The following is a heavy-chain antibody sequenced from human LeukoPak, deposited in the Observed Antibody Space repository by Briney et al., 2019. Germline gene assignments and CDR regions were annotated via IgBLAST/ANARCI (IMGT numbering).Heavy chain of an antibody. V-gene: IGHV4-4*08. CDR1: GDAISTYY. Sequence: PSETLSLTCTVSGDAISTYYWNWIRQTPGKGLEWVGHIANGRTDYNPSLKSRAIISVDTSKNQLSLRLTSVTAADTAVYYCARDKAHSYGYYFDPWGQGAQVLVSS. J-gene: IGHJ4*02. D-gene: IGHD3-10*01. CDR3: ARDKAHSYGYYFDP. CDR2: IANGRT.